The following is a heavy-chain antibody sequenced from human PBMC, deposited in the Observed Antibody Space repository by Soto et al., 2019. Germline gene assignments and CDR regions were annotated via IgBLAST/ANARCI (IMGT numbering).Heavy chain of an antibody. D-gene: IGHD2-15*01. J-gene: IGHJ6*02. CDR2: ISGSGGST. Sequence: GGSLRLSCAASGFTFSSYAMSWVRQAPGKGLEWVSAISGSGGSTYYADSVKGRFTISRDNSKNTLYLQMNSLRAEDTAVYYCAKSGLVVVAATDYYYGMDVWGQGTTVTV. CDR1: GFTFSSYA. V-gene: IGHV3-23*01. CDR3: AKSGLVVVAATDYYYGMDV.